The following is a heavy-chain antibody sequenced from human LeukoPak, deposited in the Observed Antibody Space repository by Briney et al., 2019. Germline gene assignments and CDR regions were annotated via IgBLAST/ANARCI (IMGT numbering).Heavy chain of an antibody. CDR1: GFTFSNYG. Sequence: PGGSLRLSCAASGFTFSNYGIHWVRQAPGKGLEWVAVIWYDGSNKYYADSVKGRFTISRDNSKNTLYLQMNSLRAEDTAVYYCARDAGEGGTVFVYWGQGTLVTVSS. D-gene: IGHD2-15*01. CDR3: ARDAGEGGTVFVY. J-gene: IGHJ5*01. CDR2: IWYDGSNK. V-gene: IGHV3-30*19.